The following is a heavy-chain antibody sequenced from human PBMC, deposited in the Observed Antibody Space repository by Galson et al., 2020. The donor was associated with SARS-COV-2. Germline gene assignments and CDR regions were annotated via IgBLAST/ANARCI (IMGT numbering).Heavy chain of an antibody. CDR3: VRDVRGGAFDI. D-gene: IGHD3-16*01. CDR2: INPGGTTT. J-gene: IGHJ3*02. Sequence: GASVKVSCKAYGYTFTRNYIHWVRQAPGQGLDWMGMINPGGTTTTYAQKFLGRVTMTRDTSTSSVYMELSSLRSDDTAVYYCVRDVRGGAFDIWGRGTMVTVSS. CDR1: GYTFTRNY. V-gene: IGHV1-46*01.